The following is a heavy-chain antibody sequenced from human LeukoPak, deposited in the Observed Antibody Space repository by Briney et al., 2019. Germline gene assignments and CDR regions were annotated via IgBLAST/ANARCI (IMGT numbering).Heavy chain of an antibody. CDR1: GFTFSSYS. CDR2: ISSSSSYM. V-gene: IGHV3-21*01. Sequence: GGSLRLSCAASGFTFSSYSMNWVRQAPGKGLEWVSSISSSSSYMYYADSVKGRFTISRGNAKNSLYLQMNSLRAEDTAVYYCARDSLRILGYWGQGTLVTVSS. J-gene: IGHJ4*02. D-gene: IGHD4-17*01. CDR3: ARDSLRILGY.